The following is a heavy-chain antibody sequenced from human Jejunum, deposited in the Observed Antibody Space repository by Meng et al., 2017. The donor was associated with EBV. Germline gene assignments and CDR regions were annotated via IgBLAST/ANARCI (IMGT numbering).Heavy chain of an antibody. CDR2: IYYSGNT. CDR3: ARVVDYYERSGYPDF. D-gene: IGHD3-22*01. V-gene: IGHV4-61*01. J-gene: IGHJ4*02. Sequence: QVQESGPGLVKPSETLSLTCTVSGGSVSTASYYWSWIRQSPGKGLEWIGYIYYSGNTNYNPSLKSRATITVDTSKNQFSLKLSSVTAADTAVYYCARVVDYYERSGYPDFWGQGTLVTVSS. CDR1: GGSVSTASYY.